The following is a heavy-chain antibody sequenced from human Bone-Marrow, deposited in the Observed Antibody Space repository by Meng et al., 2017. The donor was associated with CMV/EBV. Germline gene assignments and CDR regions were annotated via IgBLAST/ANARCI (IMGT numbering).Heavy chain of an antibody. CDR1: GYTFSSYG. CDR2: ISPDNGKT. D-gene: IGHD6-13*01. CDR3: ARVEGIVVVPAIIAASGTHDY. J-gene: IGHJ4*02. V-gene: IGHV1-18*01. Sequence: QDQLGQSGDGLRKAGASVKVSCKASGYTFSSYGISWVRQAPGQGLEWVGWISPDNGKTNYAQIFQGRVTMTTDTSTSTAYMELRSLTFSDTAIYYCARVEGIVVVPAIIAASGTHDYWGQGTLVTVSS.